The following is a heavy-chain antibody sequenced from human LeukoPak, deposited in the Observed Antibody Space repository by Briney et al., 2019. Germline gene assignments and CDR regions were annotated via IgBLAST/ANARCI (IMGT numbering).Heavy chain of an antibody. CDR3: ARGQYKRDY. D-gene: IGHD1-14*01. Sequence: SETLSLTCTVSGGSISSGGYYWSWIRQPPGKGLEWIGEINHSGGTYYNPFLKSRVTISVDTSKNQFSLNLRSVTAADTAVYYCARGQYKRDYWGQGTLVTVSS. J-gene: IGHJ4*02. V-gene: IGHV4-39*07. CDR2: INHSGGT. CDR1: GGSISSGGYY.